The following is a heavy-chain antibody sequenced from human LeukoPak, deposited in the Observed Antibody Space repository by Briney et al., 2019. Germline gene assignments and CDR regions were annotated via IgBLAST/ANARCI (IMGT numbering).Heavy chain of an antibody. J-gene: IGHJ3*02. D-gene: IGHD3-22*01. Sequence: PGGSLRLSCAASGFTFSDYYMSWIRQAPGKGLEWVSYISSSSSYTNYADSVKGRFTISRDNAKNSLYLQMNSLRAEDTAVYYCARGALGSGYSDAFDIWGQGTMVTVSS. CDR1: GFTFSDYY. CDR3: ARGALGSGYSDAFDI. V-gene: IGHV3-11*05. CDR2: ISSSSSYT.